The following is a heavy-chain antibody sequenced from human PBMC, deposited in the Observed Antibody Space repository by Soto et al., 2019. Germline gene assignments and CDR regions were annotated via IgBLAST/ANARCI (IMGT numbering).Heavy chain of an antibody. CDR3: AREKVTTGSDYYGMDV. CDR1: GFTVSANY. CDR2: IYTDDTT. J-gene: IGHJ6*02. Sequence: EVQLVESGGDLIQPGGSLRLSCAASGFTVSANYMSWVRQAPGKGLEWVSLIYTDDTTYYADSVKDRFTISRDNSKNTMYRQMNSLIVEDTAVYYCAREKVTTGSDYYGMDVWGQGTTVTVSS. D-gene: IGHD4-17*01. V-gene: IGHV3-53*01.